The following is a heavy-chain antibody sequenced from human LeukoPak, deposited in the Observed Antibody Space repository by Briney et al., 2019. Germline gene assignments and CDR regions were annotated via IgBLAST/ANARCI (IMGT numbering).Heavy chain of an antibody. CDR2: ISSSGSTI. J-gene: IGHJ6*04. D-gene: IGHD3-10*02. CDR3: AELRITMIGGV. Sequence: GGSLRLSCAASGFTFSSYSMNWVGQARGKGLEWVSYISSSGSTIYYADSVKGRFTISRENAKNALYLQMNSLRAEDTAVYYCAELRITMIGGVWGKGTTVTISS. V-gene: IGHV3-48*04. CDR1: GFTFSSYS.